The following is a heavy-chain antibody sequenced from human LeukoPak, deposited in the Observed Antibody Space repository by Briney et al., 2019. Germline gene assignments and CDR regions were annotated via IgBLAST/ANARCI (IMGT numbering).Heavy chain of an antibody. CDR2: IYYSGST. D-gene: IGHD6-6*01. CDR3: AGLLSIAARPPVGGDYYYYYMDV. CDR1: GGSISSGDYY. J-gene: IGHJ6*03. V-gene: IGHV4-30-4*01. Sequence: SETLSLTCTVSGGSISSGDYYWSWIRQPPGKGLEWIGYIYYSGSTYYNPSLKSRVTISVDTSKNQFSLKLSSVTAADTAVYYCAGLLSIAARPPVGGDYYYYYMDVWGKGTTVTVSS.